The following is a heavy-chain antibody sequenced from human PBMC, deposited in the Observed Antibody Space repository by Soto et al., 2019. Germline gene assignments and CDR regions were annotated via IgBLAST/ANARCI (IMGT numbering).Heavy chain of an antibody. CDR3: AKDRGEMDTSIVY. CDR1: GFTFSSYG. V-gene: IGHV3-30*18. CDR2: ISDDGSNK. D-gene: IGHD5-18*01. J-gene: IGHJ4*02. Sequence: QVQLVESGGGVVQPGRSLRLSCAASGFTFSSYGMHWVRQAPGKGLEWVAVISDDGSNKYYADSVKGRFTISRDNSKNTLYLQMNSLRAEDTAVYYGAKDRGEMDTSIVYWGQGTLVTVSS.